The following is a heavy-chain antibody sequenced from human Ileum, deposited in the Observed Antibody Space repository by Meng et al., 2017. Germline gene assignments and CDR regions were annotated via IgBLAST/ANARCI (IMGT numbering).Heavy chain of an antibody. J-gene: IGHJ4*02. V-gene: IGHV4-4*02. Sequence: PGPVSPSGPLRLTSAVSSGSINSNTAWSGLRPPPGKGLEWIGQISHSGSAYYNPSLKRRVTMSVDKSKSQFSLMLTSVTAADTAIYYCARHGGYSQDFWGQGTLVTVSS. CDR1: SGSINSNTA. CDR2: ISHSGSA. CDR3: ARHGGYSQDF. D-gene: IGHD4-23*01.